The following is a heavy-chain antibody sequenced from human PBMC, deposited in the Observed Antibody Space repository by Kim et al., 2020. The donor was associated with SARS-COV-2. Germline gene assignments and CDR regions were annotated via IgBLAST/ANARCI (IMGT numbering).Heavy chain of an antibody. CDR3: ARRGQQPDY. V-gene: IGHV5-10-1*01. Sequence: SYTNYSPAFQGHVTISADKSISTAYLQWSSLKAADTAIYYCARRGQQPDYWGQGTLVTVSS. D-gene: IGHD6-13*01. J-gene: IGHJ4*02. CDR2: SYT.